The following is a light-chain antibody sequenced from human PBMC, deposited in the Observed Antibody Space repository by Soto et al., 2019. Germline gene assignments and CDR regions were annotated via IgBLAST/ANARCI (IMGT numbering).Light chain of an antibody. CDR3: LLYHGAAQV. CDR2: STY. J-gene: IGLJ3*02. Sequence: QAVVTQEPSLTVSPGGTVTLICASSTGAVTSDYYPNWLQQKPGQAPRSLIHSTYTRHFWTPARFSGSLLGGKAALTVSDVQPEDEADYYCLLYHGAAQVFGGGTKVTVL. CDR1: TGAVTSDYY. V-gene: IGLV7-43*01.